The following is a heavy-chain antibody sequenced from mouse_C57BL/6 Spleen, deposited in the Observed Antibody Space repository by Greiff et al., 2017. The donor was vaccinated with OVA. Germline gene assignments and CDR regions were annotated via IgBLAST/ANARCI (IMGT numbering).Heavy chain of an antibody. CDR1: GYTFTSYD. J-gene: IGHJ2*01. CDR2: IYPRAGST. V-gene: IGHV1-85*01. CDR3: ARTITTGY. Sequence: VQLQQSGPELVKPGASVKLSCKASGYTFTSYDINWVKQRPGQGLEWIGWIYPRAGSTKYNEKFKGKATLTVDTSSSTAYMELHSLTSEDAAVYFCARTITTGYWGQGTTLTVSS. D-gene: IGHD1-2*01.